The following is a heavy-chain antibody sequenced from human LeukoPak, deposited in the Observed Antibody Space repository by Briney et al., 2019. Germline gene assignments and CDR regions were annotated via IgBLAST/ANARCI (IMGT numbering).Heavy chain of an antibody. J-gene: IGHJ4*02. CDR3: ARGGSSSWYSGSSYYFDY. CDR2: IYHSGST. D-gene: IGHD6-13*01. CDR1: GYSISSGYY. Sequence: SETLSLXCTVSGYSISSGYYWGWIRQPPGKGLEWIGSIYHSGSTYYNPSLKSRVTISVDTSKNQFSLKLSSVTAADTAVYYCARGGSSSWYSGSSYYFDYWGQGTLVTVSS. V-gene: IGHV4-38-2*02.